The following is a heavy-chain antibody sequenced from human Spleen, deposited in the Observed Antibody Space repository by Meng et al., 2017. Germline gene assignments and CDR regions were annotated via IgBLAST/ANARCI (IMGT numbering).Heavy chain of an antibody. J-gene: IGHJ4*02. CDR2: IIDRGST. Sequence: QVQLQQWGAGLLKPSETLSLTCAVYGGSFSDYYWSWIRQPPXKGLEWIGEIIDRGSTNYNPSLKNRIAISVDTSKNQFSLKLSSVTAADTAVYYCAGGPNWGQGTLVTVSS. CDR1: GGSFSDYY. CDR3: AGGPN. V-gene: IGHV4-34*01.